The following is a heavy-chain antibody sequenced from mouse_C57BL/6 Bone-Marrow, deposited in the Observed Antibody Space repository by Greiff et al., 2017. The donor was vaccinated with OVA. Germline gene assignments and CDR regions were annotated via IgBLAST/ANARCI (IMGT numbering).Heavy chain of an antibody. V-gene: IGHV1-4*01. CDR1: GYTFTSYT. Sequence: QVHVKQSGAELARPGASVKMSCKASGYTFTSYTMHWVKQRPGQGLEWIGYINPSSGYTKYNQKFKDKATLTADKSSSTAYMQLSSLTSEDSAVYYCARPSGDRYFDYWGQGTTLTVSS. CDR3: ARPSGDRYFDY. CDR2: INPSSGYT. D-gene: IGHD3-3*01. J-gene: IGHJ2*01.